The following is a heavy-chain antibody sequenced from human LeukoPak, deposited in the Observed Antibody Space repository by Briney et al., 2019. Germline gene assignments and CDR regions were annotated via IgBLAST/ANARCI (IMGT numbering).Heavy chain of an antibody. CDR1: GFTFSSYA. Sequence: GGSLRLSCAASGFTFSSYAMSWVRQAPGKGLEWVSTISGSGGSTFYADSVRGRFTISRDNSKSTLSLQMNSLRAEDTAIYYCATYRQVLLPFESWGQGTLVTVSS. V-gene: IGHV3-23*01. J-gene: IGHJ4*02. CDR2: ISGSGGST. D-gene: IGHD2-8*02. CDR3: ATYRQVLLPFES.